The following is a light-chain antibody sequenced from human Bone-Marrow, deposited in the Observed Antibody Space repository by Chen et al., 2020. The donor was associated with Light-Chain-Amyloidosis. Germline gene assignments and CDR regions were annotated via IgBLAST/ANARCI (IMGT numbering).Light chain of an antibody. Sequence: SALTQPASVSGSPGQSITISCTGTSSDVGGDNHVSWYQQHPDKAPKLIIYEVTNRPSWVPYRFSGSKSDNTASLTISGLQTEDEADYFCSSYTITNTLVFGSGTRVTVL. J-gene: IGLJ1*01. CDR2: EVT. V-gene: IGLV2-14*01. CDR1: SSDVGGDNH. CDR3: SSYTITNTLV.